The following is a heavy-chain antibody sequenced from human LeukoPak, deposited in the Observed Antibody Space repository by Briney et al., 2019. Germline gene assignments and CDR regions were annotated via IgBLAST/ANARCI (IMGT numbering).Heavy chain of an antibody. CDR1: GFTFSSYS. CDR3: ARGAPYSNAWNFDY. J-gene: IGHJ4*02. D-gene: IGHD6-19*01. CDR2: ISSSSSYI. Sequence: PGGSLRLSCAASGFTFSSYSMNWVRQAPGKGLEWVSSISSSSSYIYYADSVKGRFTISRDNAKNSLFLQMNSLKTEDTAVYYCARGAPYSNAWNFDYWGQGNLVTVSS. V-gene: IGHV3-21*04.